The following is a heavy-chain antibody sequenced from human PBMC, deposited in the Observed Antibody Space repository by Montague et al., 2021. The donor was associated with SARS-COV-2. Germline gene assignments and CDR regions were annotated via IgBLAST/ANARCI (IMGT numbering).Heavy chain of an antibody. Sequence: SETLSLTCIVSGGSTNYYYWGWIRQSPGKGLEWIGYMYYSGSTNYNPSLKSRVTMSIDRSKSQFSLKLRSVTAADTAVYYCARVARYCTNGVCQTYYYYGLDVWGQGATVTVSS. J-gene: IGHJ6*02. D-gene: IGHD2-8*01. V-gene: IGHV4-59*01. CDR3: ARVARYCTNGVCQTYYYYGLDV. CDR2: MYYSGST. CDR1: GGSTNYYY.